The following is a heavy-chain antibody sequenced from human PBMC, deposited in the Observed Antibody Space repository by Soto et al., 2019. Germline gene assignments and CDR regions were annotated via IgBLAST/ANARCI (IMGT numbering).Heavy chain of an antibody. J-gene: IGHJ6*02. CDR3: ARGRGSTVITRYYYYGMDV. D-gene: IGHD4-17*01. V-gene: IGHV4-34*01. CDR2: INHSGST. Sequence: SETLSLTCAVYGGSFSGYYWSWIRQPPGKGLEWIGEINHSGSTNYNPSLKSRVTIPVDTSKNQFSLKLSSVTAADTAVYYCARGRGSTVITRYYYYGMDVWGQGTTVTVSS. CDR1: GGSFSGYY.